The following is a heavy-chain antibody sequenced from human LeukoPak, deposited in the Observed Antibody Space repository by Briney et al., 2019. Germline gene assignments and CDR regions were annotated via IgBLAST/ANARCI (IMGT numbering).Heavy chain of an antibody. D-gene: IGHD2-15*01. CDR2: INPNRGGT. CDR1: GYTFTGYY. CDR3: ARGYCSGGSCYSGPDSDWFDP. Sequence: ASVKVSCKASGYTFTGYYMHWVRQAPGQGLEWMGWINPNRGGTNYAQKFQGRVTMTRDTSISTAYMELSRLRSDDTAVYYCARGYCSGGSCYSGPDSDWFDPWGQGTLVTVSS. V-gene: IGHV1-2*02. J-gene: IGHJ5*02.